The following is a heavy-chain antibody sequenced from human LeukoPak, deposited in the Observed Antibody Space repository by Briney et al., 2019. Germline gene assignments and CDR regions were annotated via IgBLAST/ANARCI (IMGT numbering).Heavy chain of an antibody. CDR1: GGSISSSSYY. D-gene: IGHD2-2*01. V-gene: IGHV4-39*07. CDR2: IYYSGST. CDR3: ARSVVPAVRPFDY. J-gene: IGHJ4*02. Sequence: SETLSLTCTVSGGSISSSSYYWGWIRQPPGKGLEWIGSIYYSGSTYYNPSLKSRVTISVDTSKNQFSLKLSSVTAADTAVYYCARSVVPAVRPFDYWGQGTLVTVSS.